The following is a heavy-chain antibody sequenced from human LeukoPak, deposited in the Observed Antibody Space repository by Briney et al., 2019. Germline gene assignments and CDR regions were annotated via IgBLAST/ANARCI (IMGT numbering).Heavy chain of an antibody. J-gene: IGHJ4*02. Sequence: ASVKVSCKASGYIFISYGISWVRQAPGQGLEWMGWISANNGNTNYAQKLQGRVTMTTDTPTSTAYMELRSLRSDDTAVYYCARYGYDFWSGYWYYFDYWGQGTLVTVSS. CDR1: GYIFISYG. V-gene: IGHV1-18*01. D-gene: IGHD3-3*01. CDR3: ARYGYDFWSGYWYYFDY. CDR2: ISANNGNT.